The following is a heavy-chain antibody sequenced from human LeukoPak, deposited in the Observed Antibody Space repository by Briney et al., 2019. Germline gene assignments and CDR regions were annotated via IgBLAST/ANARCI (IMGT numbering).Heavy chain of an antibody. CDR3: ARDAIVGATNDAFDI. CDR1: GFTFSDYH. D-gene: IGHD1-26*01. Sequence: GGSLRLSCAASGFTFSDYHMSWTRQAPGKGLEWVSYISSSGSTIYYADSVKGRFTISRDNAKNSLYLQMNSLRAEDTAVYYCARDAIVGATNDAFDIWGQGTMVTVSS. V-gene: IGHV3-11*01. J-gene: IGHJ3*02. CDR2: ISSSGSTI.